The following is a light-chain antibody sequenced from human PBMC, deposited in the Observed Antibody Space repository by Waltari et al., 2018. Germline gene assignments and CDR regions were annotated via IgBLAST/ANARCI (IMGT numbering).Light chain of an antibody. CDR3: CSYAGSSTFV. CDR1: ISDVGSYNL. CDR2: EDS. V-gene: IGLV2-23*02. J-gene: IGLJ2*01. Sequence: QSALTQPASVSGSPGQSITISCTGTISDVGSYNLVSWYQQHPGKAPKLMIYEDSKRPSGITTRCSGSKSGNTASLTISGLQAEDEADYYCCSYAGSSTFVFGGGTKLTVL.